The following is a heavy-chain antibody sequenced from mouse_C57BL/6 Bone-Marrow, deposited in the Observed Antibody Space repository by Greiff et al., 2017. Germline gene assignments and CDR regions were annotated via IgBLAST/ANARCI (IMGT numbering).Heavy chain of an antibody. V-gene: IGHV1-75*01. J-gene: IGHJ1*03. CDR2: IFPGSGST. Sequence: QVHVKQSGPELVKPGASVKISCKASGYTFTDYYINWVKQRPGQGLEWIGWIFPGSGSTYYNEKFKGKATLTVDKSSSTAYMQLSSLTSEDSAVYFCARWPTVVATPYWYFDVWGTGTTVTVSS. D-gene: IGHD1-1*01. CDR1: GYTFTDYY. CDR3: ARWPTVVATPYWYFDV.